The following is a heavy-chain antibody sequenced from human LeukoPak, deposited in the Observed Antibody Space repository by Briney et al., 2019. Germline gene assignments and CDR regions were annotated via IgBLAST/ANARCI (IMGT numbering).Heavy chain of an antibody. D-gene: IGHD3-10*01. Sequence: SQTLSLTCTVSGGSISSGGYYWSWIRQHPGKGLEWIGYIYYSGSTYYNPSLKSRVTISVDTSKNQFSLKLSSVTAADTAVYYCARLTYYYGSGSYYFDYWGQGTLVTVSS. CDR2: IYYSGST. CDR1: GGSISSGGYY. CDR3: ARLTYYYGSGSYYFDY. J-gene: IGHJ4*02. V-gene: IGHV4-31*03.